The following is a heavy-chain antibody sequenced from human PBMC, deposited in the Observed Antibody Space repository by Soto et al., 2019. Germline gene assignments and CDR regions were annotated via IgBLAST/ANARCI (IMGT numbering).Heavy chain of an antibody. V-gene: IGHV5-10-1*01. D-gene: IGHD3-3*01. CDR1: GYSFTSYW. CDR2: IDPSDSYT. J-gene: IGHJ6*01. CDR3: ARAKLDQYYYYYGMDV. Sequence: GESLTSSCKGSGYSFTSYWIIWVLQMPGKGLEWMGRIDPSDSYTNYSPSFQGHVTISADKSISTAYLQWSSLKASDTAMYYCARAKLDQYYYYYGMDVWGQGTTFTVSS.